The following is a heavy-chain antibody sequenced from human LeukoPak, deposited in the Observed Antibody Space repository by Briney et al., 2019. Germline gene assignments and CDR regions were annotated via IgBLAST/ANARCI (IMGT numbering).Heavy chain of an antibody. J-gene: IGHJ4*02. CDR1: GFTFSSYT. CDR3: ARSSVSGSHWYFDY. V-gene: IGHV3-30-3*01. D-gene: IGHD1-26*01. CDR2: ISYDESNK. Sequence: PGRSLRLSCAASGFTFSSYTMHWVRQAPGKGLQWVAVISYDESNKYYADSVKGRFTISRDNSKNTVYLQMDSLRAEDTALYYCARSSVSGSHWYFDYWGQGTLVTVSS.